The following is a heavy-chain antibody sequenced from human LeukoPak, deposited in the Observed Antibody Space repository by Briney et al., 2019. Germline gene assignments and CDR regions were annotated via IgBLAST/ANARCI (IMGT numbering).Heavy chain of an antibody. CDR1: GFTFSSYE. CDR2: ISNSGNTI. D-gene: IGHD1-26*01. V-gene: IGHV3-48*03. J-gene: IGHJ6*02. CDR3: AKDREYSGSYRPGPTRYYYGMGV. Sequence: GGSLRLSCAASGFTFSSYEMNWVRQAPGKGLEWVSYISNSGNTIFYADSVKGRFTISRDNGKNSLYLQMNSLRAEDTAVFYCAKDREYSGSYRPGPTRYYYGMGVWGQGTTVTVSS.